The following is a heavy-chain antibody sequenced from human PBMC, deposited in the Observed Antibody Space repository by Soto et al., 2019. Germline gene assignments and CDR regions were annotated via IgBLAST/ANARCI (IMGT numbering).Heavy chain of an antibody. Sequence: GGSLRLSCAASGFTFSSYSMNWVRQAPGKGLEWVSSISSSSSYIYYADSVKGRFTISRDNAKNSLYLQMNSLRAEDTAVYYCASELVVAASVDYWGQGTLVTVSS. V-gene: IGHV3-21*01. CDR1: GFTFSSYS. D-gene: IGHD2-15*01. CDR3: ASELVVAASVDY. CDR2: ISSSSSYI. J-gene: IGHJ4*02.